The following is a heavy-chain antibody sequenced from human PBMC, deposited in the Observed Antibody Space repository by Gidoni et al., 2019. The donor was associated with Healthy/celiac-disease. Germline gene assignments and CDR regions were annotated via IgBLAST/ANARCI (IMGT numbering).Heavy chain of an antibody. CDR3: AKGARGEMATISLFDY. CDR2: ISGSGGST. V-gene: IGHV3-23*01. Sequence: EVQLLESGGGLVQPGGSLRLSCAASGFTFSSHAMSWVRQAPGKGLEWVSAISGSGGSTYYADPVKGRFTISRDNSKNTLYLQMSSLRAEDTAVYYCAKGARGEMATISLFDYWGQGTLVTVSS. J-gene: IGHJ4*02. D-gene: IGHD3-16*01. CDR1: GFTFSSHA.